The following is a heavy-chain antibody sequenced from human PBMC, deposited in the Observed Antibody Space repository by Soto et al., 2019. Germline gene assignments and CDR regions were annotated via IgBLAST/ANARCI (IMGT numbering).Heavy chain of an antibody. CDR2: INPGGGRT. CDR3: ARDMHPTTPYYYYYGIDV. Sequence: QVHLVQSGAEVKKPGASMKVSCKASGYSFNSFYVHWVRQAPGQGLEWLRLINPGGGRTTYAQKFQGRVTVTRDTSTSTVYMELSSLRSEDTAVYYCARDMHPTTPYYYYYGIDVWGQGTTVTVSS. D-gene: IGHD1-26*01. CDR1: GYSFNSFY. V-gene: IGHV1-46*02. J-gene: IGHJ6*02.